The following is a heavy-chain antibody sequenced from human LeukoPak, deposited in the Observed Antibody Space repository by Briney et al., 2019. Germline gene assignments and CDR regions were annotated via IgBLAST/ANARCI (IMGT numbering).Heavy chain of an antibody. Sequence: SETLSLTCTVSGGSISSYYWSWIRQPPGKGLEWIGYIYYSGSTNHNPSLKSRVTISVDTSKNQFSLKLSSVTAADTAVYYCARDLGNYSDYWGQGTLVTVSS. J-gene: IGHJ4*02. CDR2: IYYSGST. CDR1: GGSISSYY. V-gene: IGHV4-59*01. CDR3: ARDLGNYSDY.